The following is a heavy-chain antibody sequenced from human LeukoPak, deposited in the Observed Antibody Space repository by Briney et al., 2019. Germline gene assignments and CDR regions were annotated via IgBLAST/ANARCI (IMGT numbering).Heavy chain of an antibody. D-gene: IGHD3-16*02. J-gene: IGHJ4*02. V-gene: IGHV1-2*02. CDR2: INPNSGGT. CDR1: GYTFTGYY. Sequence: GASVKVSCKASGYTFTGYYMHWLRQAPGQGLEWMGWINPNSGGTNYAQKFQGRVTMTRDTSISTAYMELSRLRSDDTAVYYCASPRAIYDYVWGSYRYGLDYWGQGTLVTVSS. CDR3: ASPRAIYDYVWGSYRYGLDY.